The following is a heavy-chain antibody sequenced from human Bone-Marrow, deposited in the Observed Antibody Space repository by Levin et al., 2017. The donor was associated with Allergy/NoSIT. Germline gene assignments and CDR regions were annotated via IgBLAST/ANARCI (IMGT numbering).Heavy chain of an antibody. J-gene: IGHJ4*02. V-gene: IGHV3-48*01. Sequence: GGSLRLSCAGSGFTFSTYAINWVRQAPGKGLEWVSFISSASTTKYYADSVKGRFTISRDDSKSIAFLQMNSLKTEDTGVYYCTRRSGLTGRDFDYWGQGTLVNVSS. CDR3: TRRSGLTGRDFDY. CDR2: ISSASTTK. D-gene: IGHD3-9*01. CDR1: GFTFSTYA.